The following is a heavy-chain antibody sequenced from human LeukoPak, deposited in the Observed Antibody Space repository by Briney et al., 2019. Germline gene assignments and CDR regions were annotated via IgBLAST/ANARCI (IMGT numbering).Heavy chain of an antibody. V-gene: IGHV3-9*01. CDR1: GFTFDDYA. D-gene: IGHD4-11*01. J-gene: IGHJ3*02. CDR3: AKDGADDYPAGGAFDI. CDR2: ISWNSGSI. Sequence: PGGSLRLSCAASGFTFDDYAMHWVRQAPGKGLEWVSGISWNSGSIGYADSVKGRFTISRDNAKNSLYLQMNSLRAEDTALYYCAKDGADDYPAGGAFDIWGQGTMVTVSS.